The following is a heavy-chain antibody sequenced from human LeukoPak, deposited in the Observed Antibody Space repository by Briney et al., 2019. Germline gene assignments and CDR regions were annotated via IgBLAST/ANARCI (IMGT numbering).Heavy chain of an antibody. V-gene: IGHV3-21*01. CDR2: ISSSSSYI. CDR3: ARAGGSYPYFDY. CDR1: GFTFSSYS. Sequence: GGSLRLSCAAPGFTFSSYSMNWVRQAPGKGLEWVSSISSSSSYIYYADSVKGRFTISRDNAKNSLYLQMNSLRAEDTAVYYCARAGGSYPYFDYWSQGTLVTVSS. J-gene: IGHJ4*02. D-gene: IGHD1-26*01.